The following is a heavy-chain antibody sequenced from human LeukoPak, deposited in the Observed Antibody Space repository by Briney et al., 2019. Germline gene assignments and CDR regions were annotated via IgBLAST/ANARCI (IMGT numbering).Heavy chain of an antibody. V-gene: IGHV3-23*01. CDR1: GFTFSSYA. CDR3: AKVGYSGYDSSQFDY. J-gene: IGHJ4*02. Sequence: GGSLRLSCAASGFTFSSYAMSWVRQAPGKGLEWVSAISGSGGSTYYADSVKGRFTISRDNSKNTLYLQMNSLRAEDTAIYYCAKVGYSGYDSSQFDYWGQGTLVTVSS. CDR2: ISGSGGST. D-gene: IGHD5-12*01.